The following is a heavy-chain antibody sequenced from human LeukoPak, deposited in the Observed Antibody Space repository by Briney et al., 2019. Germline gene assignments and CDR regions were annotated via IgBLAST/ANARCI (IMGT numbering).Heavy chain of an antibody. D-gene: IGHD4-17*01. CDR1: GYTFTGYY. CDR3: ARSSTVTHEDAFDI. J-gene: IGHJ3*02. V-gene: IGHV1-2*06. Sequence: GASVKVSCKASGYTFTGYYMHWVRQAPGQGLEWMGRINPNSGGTNYAQKFQGRVTMTRDTSISTAYMELSRLRSDDTAVYYCARSSTVTHEDAFDIWGQGTMVTVSS. CDR2: INPNSGGT.